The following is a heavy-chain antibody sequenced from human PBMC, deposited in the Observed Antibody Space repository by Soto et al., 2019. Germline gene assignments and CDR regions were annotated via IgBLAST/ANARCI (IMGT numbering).Heavy chain of an antibody. D-gene: IGHD6-6*01. CDR2: ISSDATNE. CDR3: ARGLIQLVVGAFDN. V-gene: IGHV3-33*08. J-gene: IGHJ3*02. CDR1: GFTFSSYG. Sequence: QVQLVGSGGGVVQPGRSLRLSCAASGFTFSSYGMHWVRQAPGKGLEWVAVISSDATNEDYADSVKGRFTNSRDNSKNTLYRQMSRLRVEDTAVYYCARGLIQLVVGAFDNWGKGTMVTVSS.